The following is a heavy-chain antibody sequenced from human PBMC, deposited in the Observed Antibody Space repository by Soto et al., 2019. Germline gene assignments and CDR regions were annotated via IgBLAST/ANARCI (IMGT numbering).Heavy chain of an antibody. V-gene: IGHV5-10-1*01. J-gene: IGHJ6*02. CDR3: ARVSGWRYYYYYGMDV. D-gene: IGHD6-19*01. Sequence: PGESLKISCKGSGYSFTSNWINWVRQMPGKGLEWMGRIDPSDSQSNYNPSFQGHVTISADKSTSSAYLQWNSLKASDTAMYYCARVSGWRYYYYYGMDVWGQGTTVTVSS. CDR2: IDPSDSQS. CDR1: GYSFTSNW.